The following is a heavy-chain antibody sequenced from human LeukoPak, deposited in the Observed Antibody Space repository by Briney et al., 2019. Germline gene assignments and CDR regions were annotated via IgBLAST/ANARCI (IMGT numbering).Heavy chain of an antibody. V-gene: IGHV3-53*01. Sequence: GGSLRLSCKVSGFTVSSISMSWVRQAPGKGLEWVSFIYSDNTHYSDSVKGRFTISRDNSKNTLYLQMNSLRAEDTAVYYCAKGDYYGSGRNFDYWGQGTLVTVSS. J-gene: IGHJ4*02. CDR1: GFTVSSIS. D-gene: IGHD3-10*01. CDR2: IYSDNT. CDR3: AKGDYYGSGRNFDY.